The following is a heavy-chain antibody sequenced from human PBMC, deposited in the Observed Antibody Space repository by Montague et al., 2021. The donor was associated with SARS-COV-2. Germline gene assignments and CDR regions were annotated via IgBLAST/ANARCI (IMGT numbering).Heavy chain of an antibody. Sequence: SETLSLTCTVSGGSISSSSYYWGWIRQPPGKGLGWIGSIHYSGSTYYNPSLKSRVTISVDTSKNQFSLKLSSVTAADTAVYYCARHRIYCSGGSCYSGWFDPWGQGTLVTVSS. V-gene: IGHV4-39*01. J-gene: IGHJ5*02. CDR3: ARHRIYCSGGSCYSGWFDP. D-gene: IGHD2-15*01. CDR2: IHYSGST. CDR1: GGSISSSSYY.